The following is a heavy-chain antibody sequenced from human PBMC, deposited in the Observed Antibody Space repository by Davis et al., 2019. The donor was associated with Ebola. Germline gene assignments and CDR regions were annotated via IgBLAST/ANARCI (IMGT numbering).Heavy chain of an antibody. CDR3: ARIMVATLGYFYYYYMDV. D-gene: IGHD2-8*01. CDR2: INHSGAT. CDR1: GGSSSGYS. V-gene: IGHV4-34*01. Sequence: SETLSLTCAVLGGSSSGYSWSWIRQLPGKGLEWIGEINHSGATNSNPSLKSRATISVDTSKNQFSLKLSSVTAADPAVYYCARIMVATLGYFYYYYMDVWGQGTTVTVS. J-gene: IGHJ6*02.